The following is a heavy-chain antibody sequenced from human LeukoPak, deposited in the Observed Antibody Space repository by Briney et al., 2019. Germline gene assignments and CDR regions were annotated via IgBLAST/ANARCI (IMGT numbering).Heavy chain of an antibody. CDR1: GVSISPYY. V-gene: IGHV4-59*01. CDR2: VYYSGST. D-gene: IGHD1-1*01. CDR3: ARYLRASGTYTFDH. J-gene: IGHJ4*02. Sequence: SETLSLTCTVSGVSISPYYWSWIRRSPGKGLEWMGYVYYSGSTNYNPSFKSRVTMSVDTSKNQFSLKLSSVTAADTAIYYCARYLRASGTYTFDHWGQGILVTVSS.